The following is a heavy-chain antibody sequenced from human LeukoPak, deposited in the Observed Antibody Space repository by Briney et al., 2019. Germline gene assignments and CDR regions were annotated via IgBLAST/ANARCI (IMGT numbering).Heavy chain of an antibody. CDR3: ATRIWIGEFLFEY. D-gene: IGHD3-10*01. V-gene: IGHV3-23*01. Sequence: PGGSLRLSCVVSGFTFSSYAMSWVRQAPGKGLEWVSGISGSGDSTYYADSAKGRFTISRDNSKNTLYLQMNSLRAEDTAVYYCATRIWIGEFLFEYWGQGTLVTFPS. CDR2: ISGSGDST. CDR1: GFTFSSYA. J-gene: IGHJ4*02.